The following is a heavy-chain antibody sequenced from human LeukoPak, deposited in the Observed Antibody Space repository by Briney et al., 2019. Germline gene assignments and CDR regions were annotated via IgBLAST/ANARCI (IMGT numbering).Heavy chain of an antibody. CDR3: VRPLVGALNY. V-gene: IGHV1-2*02. J-gene: IGHJ4*02. D-gene: IGHD1-26*01. CDR2: INPNSGGT. Sequence: ASVKVSCKASGYTFTSYGISWVRQAPGQGLEWMGWINPNSGGTNYAQKFQGRVTMTRDTSISTAYMELSRLRSDDTAVYYCVRPLVGALNYWGQGTLVTVSS. CDR1: GYTFTSYG.